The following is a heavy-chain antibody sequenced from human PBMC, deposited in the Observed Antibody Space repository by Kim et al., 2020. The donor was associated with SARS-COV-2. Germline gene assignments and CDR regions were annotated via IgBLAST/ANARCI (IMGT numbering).Heavy chain of an antibody. CDR1: GYTFTSYA. V-gene: IGHV7-4-1*02. CDR2: INTNTGNP. J-gene: IGHJ6*02. Sequence: ASVKVSCKASGYTFTSYAMNWVRQAPGQGLEWMGWINTNTGNPTYAQGFTGRFVFSLDTSVSTAYLQISSLKAEDTAVYYCARRFPVQLNPYYHYGMDVWGQGTTVTVSS. CDR3: ARRFPVQLNPYYHYGMDV. D-gene: IGHD1-1*01.